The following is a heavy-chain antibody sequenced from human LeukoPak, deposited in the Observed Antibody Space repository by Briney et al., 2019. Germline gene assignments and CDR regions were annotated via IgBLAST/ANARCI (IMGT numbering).Heavy chain of an antibody. D-gene: IGHD3-22*01. CDR3: ASSLGYYDGY. V-gene: IGHV3-30*02. J-gene: IGHJ4*02. CDR1: GFTFSSCG. CDR2: IRYDASNK. Sequence: TGGSLRLSCGASGFTFSSCGMHWVRQAPGKGLEWVAFIRYDASNKYYADSVKGRFTISRDNSKNTLYLQMNSLRAEDTAVYYCASSLGYYDGYWGQGTLVTVSS.